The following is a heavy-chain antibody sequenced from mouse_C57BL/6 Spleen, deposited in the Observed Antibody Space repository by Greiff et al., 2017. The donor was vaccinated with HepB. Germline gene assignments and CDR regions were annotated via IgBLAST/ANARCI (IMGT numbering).Heavy chain of an antibody. CDR3: ARFDYDYFDY. D-gene: IGHD2-4*01. CDR1: GYTFTSYW. J-gene: IGHJ2*01. Sequence: VQLQQPGAELVMPGASVKLSCKASGYTFTSYWMHWVKQRPGQGLEWIGEIDPSDSYTNYNQKFKGKSTLTVDKSSSTAYMQLSSLTSEDSAVYYCARFDYDYFDYWGQGTTLSLL. CDR2: IDPSDSYT. V-gene: IGHV1-69*01.